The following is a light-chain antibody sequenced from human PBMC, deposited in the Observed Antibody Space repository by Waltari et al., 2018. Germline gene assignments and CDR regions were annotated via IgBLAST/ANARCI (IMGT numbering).Light chain of an antibody. CDR1: SSDVGGYNY. Sequence: QSALTQPASVSGSPGQSITISCTGTSSDVGGYNYVSWYQQHPGKAPKLMIYEISNRPSGVSNRFSCSKSGNAASLTISVLQAEDEADYYCSSYTSSSPYVFGTGTKVTVL. V-gene: IGLV2-14*01. CDR3: SSYTSSSPYV. J-gene: IGLJ1*01. CDR2: EIS.